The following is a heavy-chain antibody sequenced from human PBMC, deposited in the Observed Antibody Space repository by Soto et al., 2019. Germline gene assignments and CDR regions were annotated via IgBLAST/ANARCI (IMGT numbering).Heavy chain of an antibody. Sequence: SETLSLTCAVSSASISNNNYWSWVRQPPGKGLEWIGEIHHSGITKYNPSLKSRVIISVDKSKNQFSLNLSPATAADTAVYYCAXXXXXXXXXXXXXXYWGQGTLVTVSS. J-gene: IGHJ4*02. V-gene: IGHV4-4*02. CDR2: IHHSGIT. CDR1: SASISNNNY. CDR3: AXXXXXXXXXXXXXXY.